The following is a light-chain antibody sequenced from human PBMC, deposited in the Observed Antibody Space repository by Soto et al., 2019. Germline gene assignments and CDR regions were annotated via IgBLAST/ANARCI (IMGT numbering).Light chain of an antibody. CDR1: QNIYSW. V-gene: IGKV1-5*03. CDR3: QQYNTYSPWT. Sequence: DTQMTQSPSTLSASVGDRVTITCRASQNIYSWLAWYQQKPGKAPKLLIYKASSLQSGVPSRFSGSGSGTECTLTISSLQPEDFATYYCQQYNTYSPWTFGQGTKVEIK. CDR2: KAS. J-gene: IGKJ1*01.